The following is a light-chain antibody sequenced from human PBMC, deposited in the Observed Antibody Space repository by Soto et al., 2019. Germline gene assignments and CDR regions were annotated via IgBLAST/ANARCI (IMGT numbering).Light chain of an antibody. CDR2: AAS. CDR1: QNISRW. J-gene: IGKJ1*01. V-gene: IGKV1-39*01. CDR3: QQSYSRVT. Sequence: DIQITQSPSTLSASVGDRVTITCRASQNISRWLAWYQQKSGKAPKLLIYAASRLQSGVPSRFSGSRSGTDFTLTISSLQPEEFATYYCQQSYSRVTFGQGTKLDIK.